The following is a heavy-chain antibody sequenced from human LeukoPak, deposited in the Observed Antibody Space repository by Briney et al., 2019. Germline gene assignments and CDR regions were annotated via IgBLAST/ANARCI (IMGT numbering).Heavy chain of an antibody. CDR3: ARQAGYCSSTSCYGPEYYFDY. CDR2: IYYSGST. Sequence: SETLSLTCTVSGGSIRSYYWSWIRQPPGKGLEWIGYIYYSGSTNYNPSLKSRVTISVDTSKNQFSLKLSSVTAADTAVYYCARQAGYCSSTSCYGPEYYFDYWGQGTLVTVSS. CDR1: GGSIRSYY. V-gene: IGHV4-59*08. D-gene: IGHD2-2*01. J-gene: IGHJ4*02.